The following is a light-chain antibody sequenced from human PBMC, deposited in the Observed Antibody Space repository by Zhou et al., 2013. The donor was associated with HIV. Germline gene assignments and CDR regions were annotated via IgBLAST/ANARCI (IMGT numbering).Light chain of an antibody. CDR2: HAS. J-gene: IGKJ3*01. V-gene: IGKV1-39*01. Sequence: DIQMTQSPSTLSASVGDRVTITCRASQSIDTYLNWYQQKPGKAPRLLIFHASRLQGGVPSRFSGSGSGTDFTLTISSLQPEDVATYYCQRYNSALFTFGPGTKVDIK. CDR3: QRYNSALFT. CDR1: QSIDTY.